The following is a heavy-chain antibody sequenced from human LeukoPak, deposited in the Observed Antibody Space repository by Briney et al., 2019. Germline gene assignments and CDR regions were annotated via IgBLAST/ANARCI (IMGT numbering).Heavy chain of an antibody. CDR1: GFTFSGSA. V-gene: IGHV3-73*01. CDR3: TMAPYYDILPGDDAFDI. CDR2: IRSKANSYAT. Sequence: PGGSLKLSCAASGFTFSGSAMHCVRQASGKGLEWVGRIRSKANSYATAYAASVKGRFTISRDDSKNTAYLQMNSLKTADTAVYYCTMAPYYDILPGDDAFDIWGQGTMVTVSS. D-gene: IGHD3-9*01. J-gene: IGHJ3*02.